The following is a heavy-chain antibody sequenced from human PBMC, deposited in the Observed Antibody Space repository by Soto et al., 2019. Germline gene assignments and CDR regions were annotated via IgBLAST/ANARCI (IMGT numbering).Heavy chain of an antibody. D-gene: IGHD3-10*01. CDR3: AKDQEGSGSHWLGYNYYGMDV. V-gene: IGHV3-11*01. CDR1: GCTISDYY. Sequence: GSLSLSCKASGCTISDYYRSWIRQAPGKGLEWVSYISSVGTTTYYADSVKGRFSISMDNAENSLYLQMNSLRAEDTAVYFCAKDQEGSGSHWLGYNYYGMDVWGQGTTVNVSS. J-gene: IGHJ6*02. CDR2: ISSVGTTT.